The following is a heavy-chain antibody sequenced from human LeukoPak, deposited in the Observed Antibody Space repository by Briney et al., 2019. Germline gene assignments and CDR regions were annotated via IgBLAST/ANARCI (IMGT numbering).Heavy chain of an antibody. CDR2: IYHSGST. CDR1: GGSISSSNW. CDR3: ARGHIVVVTANPFFDY. Sequence: SETLSLTCAVSGGSISSSNWWSWVRQPPGKGLEWIGEIYHSGSTNYNPSLKSRVAISVDKSKNQFSLKLSSVTAADTAVYYCARGHIVVVTANPFFDYWGQGTLVTVSS. D-gene: IGHD2-21*02. V-gene: IGHV4-4*02. J-gene: IGHJ4*02.